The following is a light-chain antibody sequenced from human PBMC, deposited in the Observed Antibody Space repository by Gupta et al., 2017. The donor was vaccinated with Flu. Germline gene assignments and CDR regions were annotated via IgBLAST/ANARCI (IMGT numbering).Light chain of an antibody. Sequence: TRDLSPGERATLSCSASQRLNYNYLAWYQLKRGQPPRLLIYGASSRATGIPDRFSGSGSGTEFTLTINSREPEDFAVYFCQHGGSSPYTFGQGTKLEIK. CDR2: GAS. J-gene: IGKJ2*01. V-gene: IGKV3-20*01. CDR3: QHGGSSPYT. CDR1: QRLNYNY.